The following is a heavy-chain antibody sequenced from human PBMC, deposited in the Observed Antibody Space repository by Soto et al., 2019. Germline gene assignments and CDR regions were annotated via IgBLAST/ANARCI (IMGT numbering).Heavy chain of an antibody. CDR3: ARAPPSSYQLLPSWFDP. J-gene: IGHJ5*02. D-gene: IGHD2-2*01. CDR1: GGTFSSYA. CDR2: MIPIFGTA. V-gene: IGHV1-69*01. Sequence: QVQLVQSGAEVKKPGSSVKVSCKASGGTFSSYAISWVRQAPGQGLEWMGGMIPIFGTANYAQKFQGRVTITADESTSTAYMELSSLRSEDTAVYYCARAPPSSYQLLPSWFDPWGQGTLVTVSS.